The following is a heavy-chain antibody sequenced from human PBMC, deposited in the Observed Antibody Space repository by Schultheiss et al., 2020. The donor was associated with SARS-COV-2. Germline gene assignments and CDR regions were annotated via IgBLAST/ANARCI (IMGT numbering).Heavy chain of an antibody. CDR2: ISSSGSTI. CDR1: GFTFSSYN. D-gene: IGHD3-22*01. V-gene: IGHV3-48*04. Sequence: GGSLRLSCAASGFTFSSYNMNWVRQAPGKGLEWVSYISSSGSTIYYADSVKGRFTISRDNAKNSLYLQMNSLRAEDTAVYYCARDLHYYDSSGYGMGDDAFDIWGQGTMVT. J-gene: IGHJ3*02. CDR3: ARDLHYYDSSGYGMGDDAFDI.